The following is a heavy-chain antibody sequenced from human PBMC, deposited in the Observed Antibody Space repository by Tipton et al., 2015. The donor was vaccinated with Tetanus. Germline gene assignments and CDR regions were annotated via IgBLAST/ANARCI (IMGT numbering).Heavy chain of an antibody. CDR2: ISQTGST. V-gene: IGHV4-4*02. Sequence: TLSLTCTVSGGSINNSAWWSWVRQPPGKGLEWIGEISQTGSTNHNLSLRSRVTLSVDKSKNQFSLKVTSVTAADTAVYYCARDERYGDYAYWGQGALVTVSS. D-gene: IGHD4-17*01. J-gene: IGHJ4*02. CDR3: ARDERYGDYAY. CDR1: GGSINNSAW.